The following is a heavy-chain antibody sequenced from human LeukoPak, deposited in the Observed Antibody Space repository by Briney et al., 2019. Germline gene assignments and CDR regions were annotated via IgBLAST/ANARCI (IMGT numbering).Heavy chain of an antibody. Sequence: PSETLSLTCAVYGGSFSDNYWSWIRQPPGKGLEWIGEINHSGSTNYSPSLRSRVTISVDTSKNQFSLNLRSVTAADTTVYYCASPTTVTTSEYRAFDIWGQGTMVTVSA. J-gene: IGHJ3*02. CDR2: INHSGST. CDR1: GGSFSDNY. D-gene: IGHD4-17*01. V-gene: IGHV4-34*01. CDR3: ASPTTVTTSEYRAFDI.